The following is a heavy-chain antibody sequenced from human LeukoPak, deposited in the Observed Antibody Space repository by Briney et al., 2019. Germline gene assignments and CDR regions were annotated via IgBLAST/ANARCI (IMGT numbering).Heavy chain of an antibody. CDR1: GFTFDDYG. V-gene: IGHV3-20*04. CDR3: AKILSGATIL. Sequence: PGGSLRLSCAASGFTFDDYGMSWVRQAPGKGLEWVSGINWNGGSTGYADSVKGRFTISRDNAKNSLYLQMNSLRAEDTAVYYCAKILSGATILWGQGTLVSVSS. CDR2: INWNGGST. J-gene: IGHJ4*02. D-gene: IGHD1-26*01.